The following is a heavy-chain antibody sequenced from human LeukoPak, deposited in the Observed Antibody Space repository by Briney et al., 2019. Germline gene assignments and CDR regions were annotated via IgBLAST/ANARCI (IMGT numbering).Heavy chain of an antibody. CDR3: ARSGGYSYGDAFDI. CDR1: GGSISSSNW. Sequence: SETLSLTCAVSGGSISSSNWWSWVRQPPGKGLEWIGEIYHSGNTNYNASLKSRVTISVEKSKNQFSLRLNSVTAADTAVYYCARSGGYSYGDAFDIWGQGTMVTVSS. V-gene: IGHV4-4*02. D-gene: IGHD5-18*01. CDR2: IYHSGNT. J-gene: IGHJ3*02.